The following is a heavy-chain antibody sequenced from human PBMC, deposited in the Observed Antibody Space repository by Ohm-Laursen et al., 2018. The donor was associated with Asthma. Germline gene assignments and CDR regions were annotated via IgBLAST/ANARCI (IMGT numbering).Heavy chain of an antibody. D-gene: IGHD1-1*01. CDR1: GFTFSSYG. V-gene: IGHV3-30*18. CDR3: AKDDTSRAGQRNPWAPTLDY. Sequence: SLRLSCAASGFTFSSYGMHWVRQAPGKGLEWVAVISYDGSNKYYADSMKGRFTISRDNSKNTLYLQMNSLRAEDTAVYYCAKDDTSRAGQRNPWAPTLDYWGQGTLVTVSS. CDR2: ISYDGSNK. J-gene: IGHJ4*02.